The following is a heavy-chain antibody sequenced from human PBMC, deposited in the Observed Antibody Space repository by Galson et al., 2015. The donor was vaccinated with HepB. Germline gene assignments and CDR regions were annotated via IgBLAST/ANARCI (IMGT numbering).Heavy chain of an antibody. D-gene: IGHD6-13*01. CDR2: VTWNSGIL. J-gene: IGHJ4*02. CDR1: GFTFDDYA. V-gene: IGHV3-9*01. CDR3: ARTRGAAAGIFDY. Sequence: SLRLSCAASGFTFDDYAMHWVRQAPGKGLEWVSGVTWNSGILGYADSVNGRFTISRDNAKNTLYLQMNSPRAEDTALYYCARTRGAAAGIFDYWGQGTLVTVSS.